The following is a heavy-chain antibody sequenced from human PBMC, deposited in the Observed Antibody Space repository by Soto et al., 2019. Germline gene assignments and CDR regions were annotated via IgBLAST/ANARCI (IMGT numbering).Heavy chain of an antibody. Sequence: PGGSLRLSCAASGFTFSSYGMHWVRQAPGKGLEWVAVISYDGSNKYYADSVKGRFTISRDNSKSTLYLQMKSLRAEDTAVYYCAKDPAYSSGWYWGNNYYGIDVWGQGTTVTVSS. D-gene: IGHD6-19*01. V-gene: IGHV3-30*18. J-gene: IGHJ6*02. CDR3: AKDPAYSSGWYWGNNYYGIDV. CDR1: GFTFSSYG. CDR2: ISYDGSNK.